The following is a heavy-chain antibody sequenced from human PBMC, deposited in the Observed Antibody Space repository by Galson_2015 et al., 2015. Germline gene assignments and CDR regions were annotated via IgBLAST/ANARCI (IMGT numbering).Heavy chain of an antibody. CDR3: AKGAYYGSGGPHPPFDP. D-gene: IGHD3-10*01. V-gene: IGHV3-23*01. J-gene: IGHJ5*02. CDR2: ISGSGGST. CDR1: GFTFSSYA. Sequence: SLRLSCAASGFTFSSYAMSWVRQAPGKGLEWVSAISGSGGSTYYADSVKGRFTISRDNSKNTLYLQMNSLRAEDTAVYYCAKGAYYGSGGPHPPFDPWGQGTLVTVSS.